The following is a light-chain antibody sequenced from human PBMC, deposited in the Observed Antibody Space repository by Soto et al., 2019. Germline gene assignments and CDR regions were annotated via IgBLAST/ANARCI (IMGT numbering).Light chain of an antibody. V-gene: IGKV3-20*01. CDR1: QSGSGTY. CDR3: QQYGKSPLT. CDR2: GAS. Sequence: EIVLTQSPGTLSLSPGERATLSCRASQSGSGTYLAWYQQKPGQAPRLLISGASRRATGIPDRFSDSGSGTDFTLTISSLEPEDFAVYYCQQYGKSPLTFGGGTKVDIK. J-gene: IGKJ4*01.